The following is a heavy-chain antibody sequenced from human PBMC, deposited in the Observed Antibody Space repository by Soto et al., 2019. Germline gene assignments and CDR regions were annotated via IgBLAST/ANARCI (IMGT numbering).Heavy chain of an antibody. Sequence: GESLKISCEASGYSFTFYWIAWVRQLLGKGLEWMGIIYPDDSDTRYSPSFQGQVTISADESITTAFLQWSSLKASDTGMYYCARHQGEQSAFDIWGQGTMVTVSS. CDR1: GYSFTFYW. D-gene: IGHD3-16*01. V-gene: IGHV5-51*01. J-gene: IGHJ3*02. CDR2: IYPDDSDT. CDR3: ARHQGEQSAFDI.